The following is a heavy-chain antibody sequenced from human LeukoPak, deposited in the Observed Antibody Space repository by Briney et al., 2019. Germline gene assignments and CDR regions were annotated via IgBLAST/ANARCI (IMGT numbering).Heavy chain of an antibody. CDR3: ARGHYQLS. CDR2: IKEEGSEK. Sequence: PGGSLRLSCAVSGFTFSSYWMSWVRQAPGKGLEWVASIKEEGSEKHYVDSVKGRFTIYRDNAKNSLYLQMNSLRAEDTAVYYCARGHYQLSWGQGILVTVSS. CDR1: GFTFSSYW. J-gene: IGHJ5*02. D-gene: IGHD2-2*01. V-gene: IGHV3-7*01.